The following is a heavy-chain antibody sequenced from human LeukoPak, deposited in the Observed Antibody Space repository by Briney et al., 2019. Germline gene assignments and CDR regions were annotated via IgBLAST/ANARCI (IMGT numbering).Heavy chain of an antibody. Sequence: PSETLSLTCAVSGGSISSASIYWGWIRQPPGKGLEWIGTIYYSGSTYYNPSLKSRVTISIDTSKNQFSLRLSSVTAADTAVFYCARSTDGTTSSGWYVDYWGQGTLVTVSS. CDR3: ARSTDGTTSSGWYVDY. CDR1: GGSISSASIY. CDR2: IYYSGST. V-gene: IGHV4-39*01. D-gene: IGHD6-19*01. J-gene: IGHJ4*02.